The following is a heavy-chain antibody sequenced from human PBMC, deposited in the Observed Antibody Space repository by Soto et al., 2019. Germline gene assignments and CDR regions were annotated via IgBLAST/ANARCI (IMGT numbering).Heavy chain of an antibody. Sequence: ETLSLTCTVTGGAISGYYWTWIRQSDGEGLEWIGRIYSSGSTNYNPSLESRVTISLDTSMNYFSLRLSSVTAADTAVYYCARGQRFSDWFDPWGQGTLVTVSS. CDR1: GGAISGYY. CDR2: IYSSGST. V-gene: IGHV4-4*07. D-gene: IGHD3-3*01. CDR3: ARGQRFSDWFDP. J-gene: IGHJ5*02.